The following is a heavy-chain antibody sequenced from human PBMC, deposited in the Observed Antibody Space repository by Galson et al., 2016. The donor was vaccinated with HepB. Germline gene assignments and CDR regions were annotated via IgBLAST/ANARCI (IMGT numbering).Heavy chain of an antibody. V-gene: IGHV1-69*13. CDR2: IIPIFDIT. Sequence: SVKVSCKASSGGTFSNNAISWVRQAPGQGLEWMGGIIPIFDITNYAQKFQGTVTITADESTSTAYMELSSLRSEDTAVYYCASSLMARGVIITFGMDVWGQGTTVTVSS. CDR1: GGTFSNNA. J-gene: IGHJ6*02. D-gene: IGHD3-10*01. CDR3: ASSLMARGVIITFGMDV.